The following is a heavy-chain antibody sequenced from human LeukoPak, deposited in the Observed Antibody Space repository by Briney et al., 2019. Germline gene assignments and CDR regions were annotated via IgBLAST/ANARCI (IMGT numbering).Heavy chain of an antibody. V-gene: IGHV4-59*01. CDR2: IYYSGST. Sequence: PSETLSLTCTVSGGSISSYYWSWIRQPPGKGLEWIGYIYYSGSTNYNPSLKSRITISVDTSKNQFSLKLSSVTAADTAVYYCARDGNDYYFDYWGQGTLVTVSS. CDR1: GGSISSYY. J-gene: IGHJ4*02. CDR3: ARDGNDYYFDY. D-gene: IGHD1-1*01.